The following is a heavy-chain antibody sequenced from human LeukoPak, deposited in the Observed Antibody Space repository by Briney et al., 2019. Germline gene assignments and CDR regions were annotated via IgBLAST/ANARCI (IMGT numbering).Heavy chain of an antibody. Sequence: KPGGSLRLSCAASGFTFSDYYMSWIRQAPGKGLEWVSYISSSGSTIYYADSVKGRFTISRDNAKNSLYLQMNSLRAEDTAVYYCARFSSYGFDAFDIWGQGTMVTVSS. CDR2: ISSSGSTI. CDR3: ARFSSYGFDAFDI. V-gene: IGHV3-11*04. CDR1: GFTFSDYY. J-gene: IGHJ3*02. D-gene: IGHD5-18*01.